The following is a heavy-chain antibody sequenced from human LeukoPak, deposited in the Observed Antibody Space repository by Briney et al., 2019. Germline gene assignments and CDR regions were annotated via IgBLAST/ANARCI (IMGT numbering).Heavy chain of an antibody. Sequence: PGGSLRLSCAASRFSFSAYPMGWVRRAPGRGLEWVSGISAGGDLTFHADPVKGRFTISRDNAKNSLYLQMNSLRAEDTAVYYCARVEVGAIDYWGQGTLVTVSS. J-gene: IGHJ4*02. CDR2: ISAGGDLT. V-gene: IGHV3-23*01. D-gene: IGHD1-26*01. CDR3: ARVEVGAIDY. CDR1: RFSFSAYP.